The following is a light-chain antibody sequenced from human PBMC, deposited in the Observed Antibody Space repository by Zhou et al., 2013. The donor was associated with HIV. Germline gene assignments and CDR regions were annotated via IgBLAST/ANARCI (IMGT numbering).Light chain of an antibody. Sequence: EVVLTQSPGTLSLSPGERATLSCRASHSVSSQLAWYQQKPGHGPRVLIYGASSRATGIPDRFSGSGSGTDFTLTISRLEPEDFAVYYCQQYGSSPVTFGQGTRLEIK. CDR1: HSVSSQ. CDR2: GAS. J-gene: IGKJ5*01. V-gene: IGKV3-20*01. CDR3: QQYGSSPVT.